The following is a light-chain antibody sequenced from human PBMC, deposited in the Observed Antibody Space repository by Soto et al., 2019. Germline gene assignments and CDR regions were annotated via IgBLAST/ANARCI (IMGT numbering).Light chain of an antibody. V-gene: IGKV1-9*01. J-gene: IGKJ4*01. Sequence: DIQLTQSPSFLSASVGDRVTITCRASQDITNYLAWYLQKPGKAPKLLIDGASTLQSGVPSRFSGSGSGTEFTLTVSSLQPEYFATYYCQQLNAYPHSFGGGTKVEIK. CDR1: QDITNY. CDR2: GAS. CDR3: QQLNAYPHS.